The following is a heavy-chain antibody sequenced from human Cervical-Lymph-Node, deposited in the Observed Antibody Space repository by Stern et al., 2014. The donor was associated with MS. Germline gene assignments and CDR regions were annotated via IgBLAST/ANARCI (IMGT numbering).Heavy chain of an antibody. CDR3: ARDRSWYNGNDPLDY. J-gene: IGHJ4*02. CDR2: ISDSGKTI. V-gene: IGHV3-11*01. Sequence: QVQLVESGGGLVKPGGTLRLPCAVSGFTFSAYYMSWVRQAPGTGLERVSYISDSGKTIDYAVSVKARFTSPRDNAKKSLYLQMTSLRAEDTGVYYCARDRSWYNGNDPLDYWGQGTLVTVSS. CDR1: GFTFSAYY. D-gene: IGHD3-10*01.